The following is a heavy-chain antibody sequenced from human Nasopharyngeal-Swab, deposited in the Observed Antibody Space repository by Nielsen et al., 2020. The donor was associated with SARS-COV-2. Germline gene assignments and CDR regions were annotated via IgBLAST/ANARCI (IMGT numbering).Heavy chain of an antibody. D-gene: IGHD6-6*01. Sequence: GESLKISCAASGFTFSSFAMNWVRQAPGKGLEWVSAISGSGGNSYYADSVKGRFTISRDNSKNTMYLQMNSLRAEDTAVYYCARGWEYSSSSPNWFDPWGQGTLVTVSS. CDR2: ISGSGGNS. J-gene: IGHJ5*02. CDR3: ARGWEYSSSSPNWFDP. CDR1: GFTFSSFA. V-gene: IGHV3-23*01.